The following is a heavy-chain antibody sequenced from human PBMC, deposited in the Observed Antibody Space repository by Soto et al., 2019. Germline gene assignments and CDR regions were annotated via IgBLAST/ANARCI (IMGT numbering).Heavy chain of an antibody. J-gene: IGHJ1*01. CDR2: IGSSSTYI. D-gene: IGHD3-3*01. CDR3: ARAFTSIAIFGVDWDS. Sequence: EVQLVESGGGLVKPEGSLRLSCAASGFSFSDYSMNWVRQAPGKGLEWVSSIGSSSTYIYYAHSVKGRFTISRDNAKNSLYLQMNSLRAEDTAVYYCARAFTSIAIFGVDWDSWGQGTLVTVSS. CDR1: GFSFSDYS. V-gene: IGHV3-21*01.